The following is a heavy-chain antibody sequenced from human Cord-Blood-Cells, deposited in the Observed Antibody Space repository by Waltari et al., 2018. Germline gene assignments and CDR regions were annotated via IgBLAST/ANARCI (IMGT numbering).Heavy chain of an antibody. Sequence: QVQLVQSGAEVKQTGASVKVPCKASGYTFIGYYMHWVRQAPGQGLEWMGWINPNSGGTNYAQKFQGRVTMTRDTSISTAYMELSRLRSDDTAVYYCARGRYYDSTPNWFDPWGQGTLVTVSS. V-gene: IGHV1-2*02. CDR1: GYTFIGYY. J-gene: IGHJ5*02. D-gene: IGHD3-22*01. CDR3: ARGRYYDSTPNWFDP. CDR2: INPNSGGT.